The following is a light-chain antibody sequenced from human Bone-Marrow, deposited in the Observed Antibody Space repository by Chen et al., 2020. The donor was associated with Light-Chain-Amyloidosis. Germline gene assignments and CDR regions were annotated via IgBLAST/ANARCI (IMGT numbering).Light chain of an antibody. CDR2: QDT. CDR3: LAWDSRTASYG. V-gene: IGLV3-1*01. J-gene: IGLJ1*01. CDR1: QLGDRD. Sequence: SYELTQPHSVAVSPGQTASITCSGDQLGDRDACWYQQKPGQSPVLVIFQDTKRPSGIPERFSGSNSGNTATLTISGTQAMDEADYYCLAWDSRTASYGFGTGTKVTVL.